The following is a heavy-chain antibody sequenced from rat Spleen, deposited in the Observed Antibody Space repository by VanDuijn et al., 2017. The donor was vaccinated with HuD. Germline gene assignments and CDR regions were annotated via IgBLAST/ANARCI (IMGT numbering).Heavy chain of an antibody. D-gene: IGHD1-4*01. CDR3: TRVDYPGDLW. CDR1: GFTFSNYY. J-gene: IGHJ2*01. Sequence: EVQLVESGGGLVQPGRSLKLSCAASGFTFSNYYMAWVRQAPTKGLEWVASITNSGGSTYYRDSVKGRFTISRDNAKSTLYLQMDSLRSEDTATYYCTRVDYPGDLWWGQGVMVTVSS. CDR2: ITNSGGST. V-gene: IGHV5S23*01.